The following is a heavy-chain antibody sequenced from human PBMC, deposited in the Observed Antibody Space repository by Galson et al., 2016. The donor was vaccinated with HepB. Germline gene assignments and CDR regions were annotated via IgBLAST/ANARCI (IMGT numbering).Heavy chain of an antibody. CDR2: ISTSSWSI. Sequence: SLRLSCAASGFTFRNYGMNWVRRAPGKGLEWVSYISTSSWSIYYADSVKGRFTISRDNAKDSLYLQMNSLRDEDTAVYYCARAVEDAFDIWGQGTMVTVSS. CDR3: ARAVEDAFDI. CDR1: GFTFRNYG. D-gene: IGHD2-2*01. V-gene: IGHV3-48*02. J-gene: IGHJ3*02.